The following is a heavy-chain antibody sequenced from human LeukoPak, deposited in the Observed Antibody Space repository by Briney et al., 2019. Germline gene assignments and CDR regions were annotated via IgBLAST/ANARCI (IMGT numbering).Heavy chain of an antibody. CDR2: INPSGGST. CDR1: GYTFSNYY. CDR3: ARDQGNGYLGDY. D-gene: IGHD2-2*03. V-gene: IGHV1-46*01. Sequence: ASVTVSCKASGYTFSNYYMHWVRQAPGQGLEWMGIINPSGGSTSYEQKFQGRVTMTRDTSTSTVYMEMSSLTSDDTAVYYCARDQGNGYLGDYWGQGTLVTVST. J-gene: IGHJ4*02.